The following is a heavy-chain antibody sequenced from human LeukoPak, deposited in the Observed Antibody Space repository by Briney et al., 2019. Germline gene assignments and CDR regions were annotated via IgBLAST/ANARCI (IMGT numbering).Heavy chain of an antibody. CDR2: MNPNSGNT. CDR3: PRGCCSSGCCYAY. CDR1: GGTFTSYD. J-gene: IGHJ4*02. D-gene: IGHD2-15*01. Sequence: GTVKVSCKASGGTFTSYDINWVPQAPGQGLEWTGWMNPNSGNTVYAQKFQGRVTMTRNSSISTAYIELSSLRLQDPAGYSFPRGCCSSGCCYAYGGQGTLVTVS. V-gene: IGHV1-8*01.